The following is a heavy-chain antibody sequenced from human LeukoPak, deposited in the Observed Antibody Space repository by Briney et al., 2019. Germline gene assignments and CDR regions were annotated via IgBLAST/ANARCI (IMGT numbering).Heavy chain of an antibody. CDR1: GGSISSSSHY. J-gene: IGHJ5*02. Sequence: PSETLSLTCTVSGGSISSSSHYWGWTRQPPGKGLEWIGSIYYSGSTYYNPSLKSRVTISVDTSKNQFSLKLSSVTAADTAVYYCARLSDCSSTSCYANNWFDPWGQGTLVTVSS. CDR2: IYYSGST. CDR3: ARLSDCSSTSCYANNWFDP. V-gene: IGHV4-39*07. D-gene: IGHD2-2*01.